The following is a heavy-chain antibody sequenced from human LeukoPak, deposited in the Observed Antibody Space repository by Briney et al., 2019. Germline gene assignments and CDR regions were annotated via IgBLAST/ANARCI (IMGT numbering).Heavy chain of an antibody. J-gene: IGHJ6*02. D-gene: IGHD1-14*01. CDR2: IYHSGST. Sequence: SETLSLTCAVSGGSISSSNWWSWVRQPPGKGLEWIGEIYHSGSTNYNPSLKSRATISVDKSKNQFSLKLSSVTAADTAVYYCARGDPEYGMDVWGQGTTVTVSS. CDR1: GGSISSSNW. V-gene: IGHV4-4*02. CDR3: ARGDPEYGMDV.